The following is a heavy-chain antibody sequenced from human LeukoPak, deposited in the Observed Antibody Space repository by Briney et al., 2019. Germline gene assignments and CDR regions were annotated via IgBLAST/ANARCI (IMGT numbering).Heavy chain of an antibody. CDR3: AREVPAAISHRTTGSHYFDY. CDR2: IWYDGSNK. J-gene: IGHJ4*02. CDR1: GFTFSSYG. Sequence: PGGSLRLSCAASGFTFSSYGMHWVRQAPGKGLEWVAVIWYDGSNKYYADSVKGRFTISRDNSKNTLYLQMNSLRAEDTAVYCCAREVPAAISHRTTGSHYFDYWGQGTLVTVSS. D-gene: IGHD2-2*02. V-gene: IGHV3-33*01.